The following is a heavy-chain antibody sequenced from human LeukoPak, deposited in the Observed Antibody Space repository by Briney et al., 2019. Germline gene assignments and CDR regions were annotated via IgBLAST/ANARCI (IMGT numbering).Heavy chain of an antibody. CDR3: ARDGSNGDIFDY. V-gene: IGHV1-69*13. J-gene: IGHJ4*02. Sequence: SVKVSCKASGGTFSSYAISCVRQAPGQGLEWMGGIIPIFGTANYAQKFQGRVTITADESTSTAYMELSSLRSEDTAVYYCARDGSNGDIFDYWGQGTLVTVSS. D-gene: IGHD4-17*01. CDR2: IIPIFGTA. CDR1: GGTFSSYA.